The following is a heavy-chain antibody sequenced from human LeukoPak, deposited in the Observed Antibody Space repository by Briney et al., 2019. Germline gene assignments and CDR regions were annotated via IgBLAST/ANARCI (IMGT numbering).Heavy chain of an antibody. D-gene: IGHD3-22*01. V-gene: IGHV4-4*07. CDR1: GGSISSHY. CDR2: IYSSGST. Sequence: SETLSLTCTVSGGSISSHYWSWIRQPAGKGLEWIGRIYSSGSTNYNASLTSRVTMSVDTSKNQISLKLRSVTAADTAVYYCARASRGYSRFDPWGQGTLVTVSS. CDR3: ARASRGYSRFDP. J-gene: IGHJ5*02.